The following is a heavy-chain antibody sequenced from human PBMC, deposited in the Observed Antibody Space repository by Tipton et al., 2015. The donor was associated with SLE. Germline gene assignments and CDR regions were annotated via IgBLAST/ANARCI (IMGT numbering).Heavy chain of an antibody. D-gene: IGHD3-22*01. CDR1: GFKFSIYE. CDR2: IRSTGGTT. CDR3: AKYYYDSGNFYYAYFYGMDV. J-gene: IGHJ6*02. V-gene: IGHV3-23*04. Sequence: VQLVQSGGGLVQPGGSLRLSCAASGFKFSIYEMNWVRQAPGKGLEWVASIRSTGGTTYYADSVKGRFTISRDNSRNTLYLQMNSLRAEDTAVYYCAKYYYDSGNFYYAYFYGMDVRGQGTTVSVSS.